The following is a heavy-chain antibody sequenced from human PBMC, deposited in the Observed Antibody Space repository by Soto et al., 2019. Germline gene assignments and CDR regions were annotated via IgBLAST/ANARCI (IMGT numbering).Heavy chain of an antibody. Sequence: GXSVKVSCKASVGTFSSYAISWVRQAPGQGLEWMGGIIPIFGTANYAQKFQGRVTITADESTSTAYMELSSLRSEDTAVYYCARDLAGDYARYYGMDVWGQGTTVTVSS. CDR3: ARDLAGDYARYYGMDV. CDR1: VGTFSSYA. CDR2: IIPIFGTA. D-gene: IGHD4-17*01. J-gene: IGHJ6*02. V-gene: IGHV1-69*13.